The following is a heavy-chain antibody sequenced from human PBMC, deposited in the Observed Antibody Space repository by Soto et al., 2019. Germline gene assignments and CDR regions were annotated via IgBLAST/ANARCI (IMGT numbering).Heavy chain of an antibody. V-gene: IGHV1-46*01. CDR1: GYTFINCY. CDR3: ARQLAAGVV. D-gene: IGHD2-8*02. CDR2: INPTGGST. J-gene: IGHJ4*02. Sequence: QVQLVQSGAEVKKPGASVKVSCKASGYTFINCYIHWVRHAPGHGLEWMAIINPTGGSTNNAQKFQGRLTLTMDTSTTTVSMELRSLTSENTAIYYCARQLAAGVVGGQGTLVTVSS.